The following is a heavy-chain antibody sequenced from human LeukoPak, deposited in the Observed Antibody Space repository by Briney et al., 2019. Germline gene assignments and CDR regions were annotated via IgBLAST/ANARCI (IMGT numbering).Heavy chain of an antibody. CDR1: GSSVSNFY. CDR3: ARGGGGYHVDY. CDR2: IYSSEYT. Sequence: SETLSLTCTVSGSSVSNFYWSWIRQPPGKGLEWIGYIYSSEYTNYNPSLKSRVTISADTSKNQVSLKLTSVTAADTAVFYCARGGGGYHVDYWGQGTLVTVSS. J-gene: IGHJ4*02. V-gene: IGHV4-59*02. D-gene: IGHD2-15*01.